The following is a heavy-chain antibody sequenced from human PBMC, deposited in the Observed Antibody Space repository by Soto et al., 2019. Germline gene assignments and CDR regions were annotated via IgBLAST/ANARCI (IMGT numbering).Heavy chain of an antibody. CDR1: GGTFSSYA. V-gene: IGHV1-69*13. CDR3: ARGTGLRRGLVTATQGGFDY. CDR2: IIPIFGTA. D-gene: IGHD2-21*02. Sequence: RASVKVSCKASGGTFSSYAISWVRQAPGQGREWMGGIIPIFGTANYAQKFQGRVTITADESTSTAYMELSSLRSEDTAVYYCARGTGLRRGLVTATQGGFDYWGQGXLVTVSS. J-gene: IGHJ4*02.